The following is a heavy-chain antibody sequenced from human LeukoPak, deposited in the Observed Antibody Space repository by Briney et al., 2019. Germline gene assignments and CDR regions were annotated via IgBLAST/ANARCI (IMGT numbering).Heavy chain of an antibody. CDR2: IYSGGST. CDR1: GFTVSSNY. D-gene: IGHD5-24*01. CDR3: ARTRVSGRDGYSLDY. Sequence: GGSLRLSCAASGFTVSSNYMSWVRQAPGKGLEWVSVIYSGGSTYYADSVRGRFTISRDNSKNTLYLQMNSLRAEDTAVYYCARTRVSGRDGYSLDYWGQGTLVTVSS. V-gene: IGHV3-53*01. J-gene: IGHJ4*02.